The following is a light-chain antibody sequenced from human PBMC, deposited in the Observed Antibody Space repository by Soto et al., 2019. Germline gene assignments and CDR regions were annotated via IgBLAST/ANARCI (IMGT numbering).Light chain of an antibody. CDR2: KTS. V-gene: IGKV1-5*03. J-gene: IGKJ1*01. Sequence: DIQMTQSPSTLSASVGDRVTITCRTSQSFSSWLAWYQQKPGKAPKLLIYKTSSLESGVPSRFSGSGSGTEFTLTISNLQPDDFATYYCQQYNSSPWTFGQGTKVEIK. CDR3: QQYNSSPWT. CDR1: QSFSSW.